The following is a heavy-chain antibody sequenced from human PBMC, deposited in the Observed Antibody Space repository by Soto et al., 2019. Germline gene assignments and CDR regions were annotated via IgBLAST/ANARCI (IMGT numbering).Heavy chain of an antibody. CDR1: GFTLSSYA. Sequence: QVQLVESGGGVVQPGRSLRLSCAASGFTLSSYAMNWVRQAPGKGLEWVAVISCAGTSTYYADSVRGRFTISRDNSKDTVYLHLNSLRTEDTAVYHCARDRGHDGKEYYTFDSWGQGTLVTVSS. J-gene: IGHJ4*02. V-gene: IGHV3-30-3*01. CDR2: ISCAGTST. CDR3: ARDRGHDGKEYYTFDS. D-gene: IGHD3-3*01.